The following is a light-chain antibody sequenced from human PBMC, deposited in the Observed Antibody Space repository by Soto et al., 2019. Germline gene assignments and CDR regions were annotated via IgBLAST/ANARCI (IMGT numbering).Light chain of an antibody. CDR1: QGISSY. J-gene: IGKJ1*01. Sequence: AIRMTQSPSSLSASTGDRVTITCRASQGISSYLAWYQQKPGKAPKLLIYAASTLQSGVPSRFSGSGSGTDFTLTISCLQSEDFATYYRQQYYSYLAWTFGQGTKVEIK. V-gene: IGKV1-8*01. CDR2: AAS. CDR3: QQYYSYLAWT.